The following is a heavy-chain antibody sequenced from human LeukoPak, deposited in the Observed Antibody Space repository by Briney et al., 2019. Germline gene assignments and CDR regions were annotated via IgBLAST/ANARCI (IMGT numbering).Heavy chain of an antibody. J-gene: IGHJ4*02. Sequence: SETLSLTCTVSGGSISSSSYYWGWIRQPPGRGLERIGSIYYSGSTYYNPSLKSRVTISVDTSKNQFSLKLSSVTAADTAVYYCARTDYYDSSAGDYWGQGTLVTVSS. V-gene: IGHV4-39*01. D-gene: IGHD3-22*01. CDR1: GGSISSSSYY. CDR2: IYYSGST. CDR3: ARTDYYDSSAGDY.